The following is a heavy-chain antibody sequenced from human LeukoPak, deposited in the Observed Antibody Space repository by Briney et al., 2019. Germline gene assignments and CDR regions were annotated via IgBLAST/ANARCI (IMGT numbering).Heavy chain of an antibody. J-gene: IGHJ6*03. D-gene: IGHD4-11*01. Sequence: SETLSLTCAAYGGSFSGYYWSWIRQPPGKGLEWIGEINHSGSTNYNPSLKSRVTISVDTSKNQFSLKLSSVTAADTAVYYCARGTTVTNHYYYYYMDVWGKGTTVTVSS. CDR3: ARGTTVTNHYYYYYMDV. CDR1: GGSFSGYY. V-gene: IGHV4-34*01. CDR2: INHSGST.